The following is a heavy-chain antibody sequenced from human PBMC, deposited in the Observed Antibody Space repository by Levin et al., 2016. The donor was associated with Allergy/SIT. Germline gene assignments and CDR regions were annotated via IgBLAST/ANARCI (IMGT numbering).Heavy chain of an antibody. V-gene: IGHV3-43*02. CDR3: AKNLETTVTLSSPHLYAMDV. CDR2: ISGNGDEI. CDR1: GFNFDDYG. J-gene: IGHJ6*02. D-gene: IGHD4-17*01. Sequence: GESLKISCAASGFNFDDYGIHWVRQVPGKGLEWVSLISGNGDEIIYADSVKGRFTVSRDNSRKSLYLQMTSLRSEDTALYYCAKNLETTVTLSSPHLYAMDVWGQGTTVTVSS.